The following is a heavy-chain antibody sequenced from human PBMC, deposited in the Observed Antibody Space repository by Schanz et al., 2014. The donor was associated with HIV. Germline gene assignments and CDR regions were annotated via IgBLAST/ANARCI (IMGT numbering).Heavy chain of an antibody. CDR3: AIFGLVTEDY. J-gene: IGHJ4*02. CDR1: GFTFSTYS. V-gene: IGHV3-21*06. D-gene: IGHD3-3*01. CDR2: ISSSGNYI. Sequence: EVHLVESGGGLVKPGGSLRLSCAASGFTFSTYSMNWVRQAPGKGLEWVSSISSSGNYIYYADSLKGRFTISRDNAKNSLFLQMNSLRAEDTAVYYCAIFGLVTEDYWGQGTLVTVSS.